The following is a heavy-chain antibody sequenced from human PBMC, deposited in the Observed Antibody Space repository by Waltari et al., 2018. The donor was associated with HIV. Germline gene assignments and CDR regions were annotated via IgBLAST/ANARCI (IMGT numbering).Heavy chain of an antibody. V-gene: IGHV4-59*01. CDR3: ARVSYGDYHLDY. CDR1: GGSISSYY. D-gene: IGHD4-17*01. CDR2: IYYSGST. Sequence: QVQLQESGPGLVKPSETLSLTCTVSGGSISSYYWSWIRQPPGKGLEWIGYIYYSGSTNYNPSLKSRVTISVDTSKNQFSLKLSSVTAADTAVYYCARVSYGDYHLDYWGQGTLVTVSS. J-gene: IGHJ4*02.